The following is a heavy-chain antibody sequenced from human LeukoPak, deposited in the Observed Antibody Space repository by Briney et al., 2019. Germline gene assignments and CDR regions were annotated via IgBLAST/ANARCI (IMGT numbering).Heavy chain of an antibody. J-gene: IGHJ4*02. V-gene: IGHV3-48*01. CDR2: INNDRSS. CDR1: GFTFSEYS. D-gene: IGHD2-21*01. Sequence: GGSLRLSCAASGFTFSEYSMNWVRQAPGKGLEWISYINNDRSSIADSVKGRSTISRDTAENSLFLQMNSLRAEDTAVYYCARDTDWSFDYWGQGILVTVSS. CDR3: ARDTDWSFDY.